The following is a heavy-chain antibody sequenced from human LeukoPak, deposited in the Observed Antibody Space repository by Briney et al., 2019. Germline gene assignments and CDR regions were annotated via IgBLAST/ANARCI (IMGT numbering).Heavy chain of an antibody. J-gene: IGHJ4*02. CDR2: ISKDGSNK. CDR3: ARDVDTTLVLLDH. Sequence: GRSLRLSSAVSGFTFRSYGMHWVRQGPGKGLRRVAVISKDGSNKYYADSVKGRFTISRDNSKNTLYLQMNSLRAEDTAMYYCARDVDTTLVLLDHWGQGTLVTVSS. V-gene: IGHV3-30*03. D-gene: IGHD5-18*01. CDR1: GFTFRSYG.